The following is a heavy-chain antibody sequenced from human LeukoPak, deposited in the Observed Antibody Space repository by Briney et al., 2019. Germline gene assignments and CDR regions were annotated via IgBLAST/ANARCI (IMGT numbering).Heavy chain of an antibody. D-gene: IGHD6-6*01. CDR2: ISGSGSII. CDR1: GFTFSSYE. Sequence: AGGSLRLSCAASGFTFSSYEMNWVRQAPGKGLEWVSYISGSGSIIYYADSVEGRFTISRDNAKSSLYLQMNSLRAEDTAVYYCARAYSSSSWMDYWGQGTLVTVSS. J-gene: IGHJ4*02. V-gene: IGHV3-48*03. CDR3: ARAYSSSSWMDY.